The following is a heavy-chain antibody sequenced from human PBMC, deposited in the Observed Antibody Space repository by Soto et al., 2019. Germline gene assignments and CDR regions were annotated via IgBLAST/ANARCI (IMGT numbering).Heavy chain of an antibody. CDR3: ARHVRGAVTMNWFDP. Sequence: QLQESGPGLVKPSETLSLTCTVSGGSIISSNFYWGWIRQPPGKGLEWIGSVEYVGSTYDNPSLKSRVTLSADTSKNQFSLKLTSVTAADTAIYYCARHVRGAVTMNWFDPWGHGTLVTVSS. D-gene: IGHD3-10*02. J-gene: IGHJ5*02. CDR1: GGSIISSNFY. CDR2: VEYVGST. V-gene: IGHV4-39*01.